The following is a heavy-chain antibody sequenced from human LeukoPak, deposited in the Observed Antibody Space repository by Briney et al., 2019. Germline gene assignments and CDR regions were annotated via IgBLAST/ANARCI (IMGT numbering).Heavy chain of an antibody. J-gene: IGHJ3*02. V-gene: IGHV1-2*02. CDR2: INPNSGGT. D-gene: IGHD1-26*01. Sequence: GASVKVSCKASGYTFTGYYMYWVRQAPGQGLEWMGWINPNSGGTNYAQKFQGRVTMTRDTSISTAYMELSRLRSDDTAVYYCARGRGGSYPLFDIWGQGTMVNVSS. CDR1: GYTFTGYY. CDR3: ARGRGGSYPLFDI.